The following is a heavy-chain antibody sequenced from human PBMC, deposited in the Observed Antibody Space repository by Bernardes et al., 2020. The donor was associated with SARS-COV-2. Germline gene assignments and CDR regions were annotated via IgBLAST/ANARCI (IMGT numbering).Heavy chain of an antibody. CDR2: ISRSGSTI. V-gene: IGHV3-48*03. Sequence: GGSLRLSCAASGFTFRSYEMNWVRQAPGKGLEWVSYISRSGSTIYYADSVKGRFTISRDDAKNSLYLQMNSLRAEDTAVYYCARDRGGLGDFDYWGQGTLVTVSS. CDR3: ARDRGGLGDFDY. D-gene: IGHD3-16*01. J-gene: IGHJ4*02. CDR1: GFTFRSYE.